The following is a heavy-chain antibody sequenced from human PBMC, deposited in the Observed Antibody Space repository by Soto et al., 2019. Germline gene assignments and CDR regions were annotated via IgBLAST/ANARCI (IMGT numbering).Heavy chain of an antibody. Sequence: SETLSLTCTVSGGSISSSSYYWGWIRQPPGKGLEWIGSIYYSGSTYYNPSLKSRVTISVDTSKNQFSLKLSSVTAADTAVYYCARLGGNQQLVENSHFDYWGQGTLVTVSS. J-gene: IGHJ4*02. CDR2: IYYSGST. CDR3: ARLGGNQQLVENSHFDY. D-gene: IGHD6-13*01. V-gene: IGHV4-39*01. CDR1: GGSISSSSYY.